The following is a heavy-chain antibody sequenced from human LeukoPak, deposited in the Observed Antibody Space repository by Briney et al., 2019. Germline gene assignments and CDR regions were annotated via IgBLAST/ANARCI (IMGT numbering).Heavy chain of an antibody. CDR1: GYSFTSYW. CDR3: ARSFTMIVVVDWYFDL. V-gene: IGHV5-51*01. CDR2: IYPGDSDT. D-gene: IGHD3-22*01. J-gene: IGHJ2*01. Sequence: GESLKISCKGSGYSFTSYWIGWVRQMPGKGLEWMGIIYPGDSDTRYSPSFQGQVTISADKSISNAYLQWSSLKASDTAMYYCARSFTMIVVVDWYFDLWGRGTLVTVSS.